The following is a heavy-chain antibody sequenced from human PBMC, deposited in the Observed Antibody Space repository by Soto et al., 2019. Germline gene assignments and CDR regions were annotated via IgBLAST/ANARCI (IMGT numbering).Heavy chain of an antibody. CDR2: VSVSGGTT. J-gene: IGHJ4*02. D-gene: IGHD3-3*01. V-gene: IGHV3-23*01. CDR3: AKAFPLFEWAPPLAPSDY. Sequence: GGSLRLSCAASGFTFSSYAMSWVRQAPGKGLEWVSTVSVSGGTTYYADSVKGRFTISRDNPKNTLYLQMNSLRVEDTAAYYFAKAFPLFEWAPPLAPSDYWGQGTLVTVSS. CDR1: GFTFSSYA.